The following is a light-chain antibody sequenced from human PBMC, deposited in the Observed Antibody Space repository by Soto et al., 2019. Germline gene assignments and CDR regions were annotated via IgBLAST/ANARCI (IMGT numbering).Light chain of an antibody. V-gene: IGKV3-15*01. CDR3: QQYGSSL. J-gene: IGKJ5*01. CDR1: QNILSN. CDR2: GAS. Sequence: EIVMTQSPATLSVSPGERATLSCRASQNILSNLALYQQKPGQAPRLLIYGASTRATGIPARFSGSGSGTDFTLTISRLEPEDFAVYYCQQYGSSLFGQGTRLEI.